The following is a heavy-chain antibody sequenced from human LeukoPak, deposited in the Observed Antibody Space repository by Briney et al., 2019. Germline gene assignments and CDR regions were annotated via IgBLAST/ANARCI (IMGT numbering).Heavy chain of an antibody. CDR1: GGSISRDY. V-gene: IGHV4-59*12. Sequence: PSETLSLTCTVAGGSISRDYWSWIRQPPGKGLEWIGYIYYTGSTNYNPSLKSRVTISVDTSKNQFSLQLNSVTPEDTAVYYCVREAGSYGYWGQGTLVTVSS. CDR2: IYYTGST. D-gene: IGHD1-26*01. CDR3: VREAGSYGY. J-gene: IGHJ4*02.